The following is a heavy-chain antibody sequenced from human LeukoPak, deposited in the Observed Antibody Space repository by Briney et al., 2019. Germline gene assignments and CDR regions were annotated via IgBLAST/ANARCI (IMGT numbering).Heavy chain of an antibody. Sequence: SGGSLRLSCAASGFTCSSYWMHWVRQAPEKGLVWVSRINSDGSSTSYADSVKGRFTISRDNAKNTLYLQMNSLRAEDTAVYYCARGGWFIVDYWGQGTLVTVSS. D-gene: IGHD3-10*01. CDR1: GFTCSSYW. J-gene: IGHJ4*02. CDR3: ARGGWFIVDY. CDR2: INSDGSST. V-gene: IGHV3-74*01.